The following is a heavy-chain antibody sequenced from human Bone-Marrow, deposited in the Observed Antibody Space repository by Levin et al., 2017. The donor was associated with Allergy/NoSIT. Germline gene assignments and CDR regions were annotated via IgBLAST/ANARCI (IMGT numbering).Heavy chain of an antibody. D-gene: IGHD3-16*01. CDR2: IDGSGNSA. CDR3: AKGPEASYTSSWPWYFHR. CDR1: GFTFSTYA. V-gene: IGHV3-23*05. J-gene: IGHJ2*01. Sequence: GGSLRLSCAASGFTFSTYAMKWVRQAPGKGLEWISAIDGSGNSAYYADSVKGRFTISRDNSKNTLYLQMSTLRAEDTALYYCAKGPEASYTSSWPWYFHRWGRGTLVTVSS.